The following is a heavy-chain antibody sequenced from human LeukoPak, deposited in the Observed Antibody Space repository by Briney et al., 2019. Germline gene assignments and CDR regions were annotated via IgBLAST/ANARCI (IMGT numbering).Heavy chain of an antibody. Sequence: SVKVSCKASGGTFSSYAISWVRQAPGQGLEWMGGIIPIFGTANYAQKFQGRVTITADESTSTAYMELSSLRSEDTAVYYCASRYDFWSGYANSWFDPWGQGTLVTVSS. D-gene: IGHD3-3*01. V-gene: IGHV1-69*13. J-gene: IGHJ5*02. CDR2: IIPIFGTA. CDR3: ASRYDFWSGYANSWFDP. CDR1: GGTFSSYA.